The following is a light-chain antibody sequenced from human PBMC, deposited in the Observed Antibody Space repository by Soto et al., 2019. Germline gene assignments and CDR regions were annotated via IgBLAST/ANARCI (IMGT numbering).Light chain of an antibody. J-gene: IGLJ1*01. Sequence: SALTQPASVSGSPGQSITISCTGTSSDVGGYKYVSWYQQHPGKAPKLMIYDVSNRPSGVSNRFSGSKSGNTASLTISGLQAEDEADYYCSSYTSSGTQVFGTGTKVTVL. V-gene: IGLV2-14*01. CDR1: SSDVGGYKY. CDR2: DVS. CDR3: SSYTSSGTQV.